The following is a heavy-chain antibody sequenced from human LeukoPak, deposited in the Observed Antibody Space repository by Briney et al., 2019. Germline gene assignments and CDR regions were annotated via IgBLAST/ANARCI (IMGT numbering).Heavy chain of an antibody. CDR2: IRPDGSEK. Sequence: GGSLRLSCAASGFSLSNYWMNWVRRAPGKGLEWVASIRPDGSEKYYVGSLRGRFTISRDDARNSLYLQMNSLRAEDTAVYYCAEGGYWGQGTLVTVSS. J-gene: IGHJ4*02. V-gene: IGHV3-7*01. CDR3: AEGGY. CDR1: GFSLSNYW.